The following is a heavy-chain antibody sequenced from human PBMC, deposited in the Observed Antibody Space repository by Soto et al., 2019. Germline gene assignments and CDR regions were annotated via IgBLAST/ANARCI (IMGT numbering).Heavy chain of an antibody. CDR2: ISGNGANT. J-gene: IGHJ4*02. D-gene: IGHD6-19*01. CDR3: AKDYGSSRYFFDY. V-gene: IGHV3-23*01. Sequence: PGGSLRLSCEASGFTLRNYAMIWVRQAPGEGLEWVPTISGNGANTHYADSVKGRFSISRDNSKNTLYIQMNSLRAEDTAVYYCAKDYGSSRYFFDYWGQGALVTVSS. CDR1: GFTLRNYA.